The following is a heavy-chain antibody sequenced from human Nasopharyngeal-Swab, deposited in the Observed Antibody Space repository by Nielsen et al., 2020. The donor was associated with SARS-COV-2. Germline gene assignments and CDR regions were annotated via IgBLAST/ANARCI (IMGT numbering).Heavy chain of an antibody. CDR1: GFTFSSYW. J-gene: IGHJ3*02. Sequence: GGSLRLSCAASGFTFSSYWMHWVRQAPGKGLVWVSRINDDGRDTIYADSVKGRFTISRDNAKNTLYLQMNSLRAEDTAVYYCAKDRGSLVLEAFDIWGQGTMVTVSS. CDR2: INDDGRDT. D-gene: IGHD6-13*01. CDR3: AKDRGSLVLEAFDI. V-gene: IGHV3-74*01.